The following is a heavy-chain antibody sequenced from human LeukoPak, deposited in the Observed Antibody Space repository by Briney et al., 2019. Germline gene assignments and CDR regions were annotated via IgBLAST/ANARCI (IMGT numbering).Heavy chain of an antibody. CDR3: VKDRGITMVRGVIGYYGMDV. V-gene: IGHV3-64D*06. CDR1: GFTFSSYA. J-gene: IGHJ6*04. Sequence: GGSLRLSCSASGFTFSSYAMHWVRQAPGKGLEYVSASSSNGGSTYYADSVKGRFTISRDNSKNTLYLQMSSLRAEDTAVYYCVKDRGITMVRGVIGYYGMDVWGKGTTVTVSS. CDR2: SSSNGGST. D-gene: IGHD3-10*01.